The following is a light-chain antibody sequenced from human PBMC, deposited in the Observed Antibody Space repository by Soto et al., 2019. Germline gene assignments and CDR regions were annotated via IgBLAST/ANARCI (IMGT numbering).Light chain of an antibody. CDR1: SSNIGSGT. CDR3: CSYAGSSTWV. Sequence: QSVLTQPPSVSGTPGQRVTIACSGSSSNIGSGTVNWYQQLPGTAPIRLIYANNHRPSGVPDRFSASKSGTSASLAISGLLSEDEADYYCCSYAGSSTWVFGTGTKVTVL. V-gene: IGLV1-44*01. CDR2: ANN. J-gene: IGLJ1*01.